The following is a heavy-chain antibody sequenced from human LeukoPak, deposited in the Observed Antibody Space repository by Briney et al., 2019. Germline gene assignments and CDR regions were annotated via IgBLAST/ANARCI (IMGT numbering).Heavy chain of an antibody. Sequence: QPGGSLRLSXAASGFTFSSYEMNWVRQAPGKGLEWVSYISSSGSTIYYADSVKGRFTISRDNAKNSLYLQMNSLRAEDTAVYYCARAMTTVTYTATGFDYWGQGTLVTVSS. CDR1: GFTFSSYE. CDR2: ISSSGSTI. V-gene: IGHV3-48*03. J-gene: IGHJ4*02. CDR3: ARAMTTVTYTATGFDY. D-gene: IGHD4-17*01.